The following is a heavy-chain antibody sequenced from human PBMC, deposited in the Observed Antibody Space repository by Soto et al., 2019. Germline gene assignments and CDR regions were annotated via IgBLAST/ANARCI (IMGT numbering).Heavy chain of an antibody. Sequence: QLLKISRQVSAYSVTICWVSCVKQMPGNGLVWMGMIDPSDSYTNYSPSFQGHVTISADKSISTAYLQWSSLKASDTAMYYCARQKYCSSTSCLNNDYYYYYGMDVWGQGTTVTVSS. J-gene: IGHJ6*02. V-gene: IGHV5-10-1*01. D-gene: IGHD2-2*01. CDR1: AYSVTICW. CDR2: IDPSDSYT. CDR3: ARQKYCSSTSCLNNDYYYYYGMDV.